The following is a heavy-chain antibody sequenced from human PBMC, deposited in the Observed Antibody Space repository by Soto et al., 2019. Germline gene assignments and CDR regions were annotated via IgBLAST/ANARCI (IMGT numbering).Heavy chain of an antibody. CDR1: GFTFSGYA. CDR3: AKRFGSGYFSAFDV. D-gene: IGHD3-22*01. Sequence: EVQLLESGGGLVQPRGSLRLSCAASGFTFSGYAMSWVRQAPGKGLEWVSTISGSGDSTYYADSVKGRFTISRDNSKNTLFLQMNSLRAEDTAVYHCAKRFGSGYFSAFDVWGQGTMVTVSS. CDR2: ISGSGDST. J-gene: IGHJ3*01. V-gene: IGHV3-23*01.